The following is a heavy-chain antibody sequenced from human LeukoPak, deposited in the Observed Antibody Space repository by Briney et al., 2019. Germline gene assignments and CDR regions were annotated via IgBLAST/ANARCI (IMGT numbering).Heavy chain of an antibody. Sequence: GESLQISCEGSGFIFTTYWITWVRQLPGKGVEWIGRIDPSDSYTTYSPSFQGHVAISADKSINTAFLQWSSLKASDTAIYYCARSARFGELQPWGPGTLVTVSS. J-gene: IGHJ5*02. CDR2: IDPSDSYT. D-gene: IGHD3-10*01. V-gene: IGHV5-10-1*01. CDR1: GFIFTTYW. CDR3: ARSARFGELQP.